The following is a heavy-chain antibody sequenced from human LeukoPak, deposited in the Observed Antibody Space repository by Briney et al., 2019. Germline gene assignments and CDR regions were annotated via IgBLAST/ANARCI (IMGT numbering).Heavy chain of an antibody. CDR1: GGSFSGYY. V-gene: IGHV4-34*01. CDR2: INHSGST. J-gene: IGHJ4*02. CDR3: ARGLLSYFDY. Sequence: KASETLSLTCAVYGGSFSGYYWSWIRQPPGKGLEWIGEINHSGSTNYNPSLKSRVTISVDTSKNQFSLKLSSVTAADTAVYYCARGLLSYFDYWGQGTLVTVSS.